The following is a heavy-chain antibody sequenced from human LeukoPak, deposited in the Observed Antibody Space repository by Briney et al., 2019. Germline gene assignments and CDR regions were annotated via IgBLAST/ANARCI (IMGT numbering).Heavy chain of an antibody. CDR2: IYSGGST. J-gene: IGHJ4*02. Sequence: GGSLRLSCAASGFTVSSNYMSWVRQAPGKGLEWVSLIYSGGSTSYADSVKGRFTISRDNSKNTLYLQVNSLRAEGTAVYYCARGGTYGDYDPVSDYWGQGTLVTVSS. CDR1: GFTVSSNY. CDR3: ARGGTYGDYDPVSDY. D-gene: IGHD4-17*01. V-gene: IGHV3-53*01.